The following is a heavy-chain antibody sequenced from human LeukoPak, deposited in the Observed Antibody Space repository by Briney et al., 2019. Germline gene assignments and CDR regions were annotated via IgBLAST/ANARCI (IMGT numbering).Heavy chain of an antibody. Sequence: GGSLRLSCAASGFTFSSYWMSWVRQAPGKGLEWVAFIRYDGSNKYYADSVKGRFTISRDNSKNTLYLQMNSLRAEDTAVYYCARLYPVSRRSSSGWYNDPWGQGTLVAVSS. CDR2: IRYDGSNK. V-gene: IGHV3-30*02. D-gene: IGHD6-19*01. J-gene: IGHJ5*02. CDR1: GFTFSSYW. CDR3: ARLYPVSRRSSSGWYNDP.